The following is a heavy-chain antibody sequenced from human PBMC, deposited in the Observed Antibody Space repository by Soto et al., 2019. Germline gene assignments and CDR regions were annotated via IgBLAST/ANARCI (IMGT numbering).Heavy chain of an antibody. CDR3: ARNVPGSTTRPDYWYFDL. V-gene: IGHV3-23*01. CDR1: GFTFISYA. D-gene: IGHD3-10*02. J-gene: IGHJ2*01. CDR2: ISGGGDAT. Sequence: EVQLLESGGGLVQPGGSLRLSCAASGFTFISYAMNWVRQAPGKGLQWVSAISGGGDATFYADSVKGRLTISRDNSRKTVTLQSTSLGADDTAVYYCARNVPGSTTRPDYWYFDLWRRGTLVTVS.